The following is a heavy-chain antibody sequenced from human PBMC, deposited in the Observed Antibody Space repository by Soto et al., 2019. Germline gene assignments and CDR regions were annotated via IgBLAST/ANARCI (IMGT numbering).Heavy chain of an antibody. D-gene: IGHD6-19*01. CDR2: IGTAGDT. V-gene: IGHV3-13*01. CDR1: GFTFSSYD. Sequence: GGSLRLSCAASGFTFSSYDMHWVRQATGKGLEWVSAIGTAGDTYYPGSVKGRFTISRENAKNSLYLQMNSLRAGDTAVYYCARGRAVEAYWYFDLWGRGTLVTVSS. CDR3: ARGRAVEAYWYFDL. J-gene: IGHJ2*01.